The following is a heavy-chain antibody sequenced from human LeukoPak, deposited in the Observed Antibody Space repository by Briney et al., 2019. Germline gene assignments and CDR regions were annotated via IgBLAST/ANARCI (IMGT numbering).Heavy chain of an antibody. Sequence: PGGSLRLSCAASGFTFDEYGMNWVRQVPGKGLECVSGINWNGGNAGYADSVKGRFTISRDNAKNSLYLQMDSLTAEDTALYYCARRFLYSSSWLFDLWGQGTLVTVSS. J-gene: IGHJ4*02. CDR3: ARRFLYSSSWLFDL. CDR1: GFTFDEYG. CDR2: INWNGGNA. D-gene: IGHD6-13*01. V-gene: IGHV3-20*04.